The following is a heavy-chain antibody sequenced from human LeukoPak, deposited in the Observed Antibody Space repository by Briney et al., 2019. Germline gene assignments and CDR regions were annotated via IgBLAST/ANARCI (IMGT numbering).Heavy chain of an antibody. Sequence: GGSLRLSCAASGFTFSSYPMHWVRQAPGKGLGWVAVISSDGNEKHYADPVKGRFTISRDNSKNTLYLQMNSLRTEDTAVYYCAREGSSGFYPYWGQGILVTVSS. D-gene: IGHD3-22*01. CDR3: AREGSSGFYPY. CDR1: GFTFSSYP. V-gene: IGHV3-30*04. CDR2: ISSDGNEK. J-gene: IGHJ4*02.